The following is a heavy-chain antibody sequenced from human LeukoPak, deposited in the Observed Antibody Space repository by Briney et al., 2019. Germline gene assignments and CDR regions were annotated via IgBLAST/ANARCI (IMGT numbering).Heavy chain of an antibody. CDR1: GGSISSGSYY. V-gene: IGHV4-39*07. D-gene: IGHD3-9*01. CDR3: ARVDYDILTGPSRFDP. Sequence: SQTLSLTCTVSGGSISSGSYYWSWIRQPPGKGLEWIGEINHSGSTNYNPSLKSRVTISVDTSKNQFSLKLSSVTAADTAVYYCARVDYDILTGPSRFDPWGQGTLVTVSS. CDR2: INHSGST. J-gene: IGHJ5*02.